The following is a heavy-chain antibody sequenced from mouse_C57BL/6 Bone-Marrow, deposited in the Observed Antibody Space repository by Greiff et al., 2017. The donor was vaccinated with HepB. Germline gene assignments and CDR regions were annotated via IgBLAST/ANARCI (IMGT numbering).Heavy chain of an antibody. J-gene: IGHJ1*03. V-gene: IGHV14-4*01. CDR2: IDPENGDT. Sequence: VQLQQSGAELVRPGASVKLSCTASGFNIKDDYMHWVKQRPEQGLEWIGWIDPENGDTEYASKFQGKATITADTSSNTAYLQLSSLTSEDTAVYYCTISTTGAGWYFDVWGTGTTVTVSS. CDR3: TISTTGAGWYFDV. CDR1: GFNIKDDY. D-gene: IGHD1-1*01.